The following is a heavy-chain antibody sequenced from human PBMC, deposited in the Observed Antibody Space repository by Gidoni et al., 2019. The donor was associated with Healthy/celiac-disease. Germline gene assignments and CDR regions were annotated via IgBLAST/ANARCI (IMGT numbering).Heavy chain of an antibody. D-gene: IGHD1-7*01. Sequence: QVQLQQWGAGLLKPSETLSLTCAVYGGSFSGYYWSWIRQPPGKGLEWIGEINHSGSTNYNPSLKSRVTISVDTSKNQFSLKLSSVTAADTAVYYCAREAPLITGTPNWFDPWGQGTLVTVSS. V-gene: IGHV4-34*01. CDR2: INHSGST. J-gene: IGHJ5*02. CDR1: GGSFSGYY. CDR3: AREAPLITGTPNWFDP.